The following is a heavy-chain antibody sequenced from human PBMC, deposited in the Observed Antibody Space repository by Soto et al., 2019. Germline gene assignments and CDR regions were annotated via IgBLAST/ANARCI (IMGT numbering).Heavy chain of an antibody. CDR2: ISSSSSYI. D-gene: IGHD3-10*01. CDR1: GFTFSSYS. J-gene: IGHJ4*02. Sequence: EVQLVESGGGLVKPGGSLRLSCAASGFTFSSYSMNWVRQAPGNGLEWVSSISSSSSYIYYADSVKGRFTISRDNAKNSLYLQMNSLRAEDTAVYYCARGMVRGVTFDYWGQGTLVTVSS. V-gene: IGHV3-21*01. CDR3: ARGMVRGVTFDY.